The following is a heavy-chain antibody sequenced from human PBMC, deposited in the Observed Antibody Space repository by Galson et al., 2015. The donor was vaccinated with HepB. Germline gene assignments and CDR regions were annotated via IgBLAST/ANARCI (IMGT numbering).Heavy chain of an antibody. D-gene: IGHD1-14*01. CDR1: GFTFSSYS. V-gene: IGHV3-48*01. CDR2: ISSGSSTI. CDR3: TRSGTSSRGAFDI. J-gene: IGHJ3*02. Sequence: SLRLSCAASGFTFSSYSLNWVRQAPGKGLEWVSYISSGSSTIYYADSVKGRFTTSRDNAKNSLYLQMNSLRAEDTAKYYCTRSGTSSRGAFDIWGQGTIVTVSS.